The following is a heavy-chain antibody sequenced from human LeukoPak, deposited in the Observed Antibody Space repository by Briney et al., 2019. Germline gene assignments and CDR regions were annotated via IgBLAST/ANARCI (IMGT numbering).Heavy chain of an antibody. CDR1: GFTFSSYG. J-gene: IGHJ4*02. V-gene: IGHV3-30*18. Sequence: PGRSLGLSCAASGFTFSSYGMHWVRQAPGKGLEWVAVISYDGSNKYYADSVKGRFTISRDNSKNTLYLQMNSLRAEDTAVYYCAKVSRYDFWSGYPGESSGNFDYWGQGTLVTVSS. D-gene: IGHD3-3*01. CDR3: AKVSRYDFWSGYPGESSGNFDY. CDR2: ISYDGSNK.